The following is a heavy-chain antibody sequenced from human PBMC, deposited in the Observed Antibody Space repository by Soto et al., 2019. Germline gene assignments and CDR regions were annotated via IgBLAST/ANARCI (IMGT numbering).Heavy chain of an antibody. J-gene: IGHJ4*02. CDR3: ARAAAGTWGFDY. Sequence: QVQLVQSGAEVKKPGASVKVSCKASGYTFTSYYMHWVRQAPGQGLEWMGIINPSGGSTSYAQKFQGRVPMTRDTSTSTVYMELSSLRSEDTAVYYCARAAAGTWGFDYWGQGTLVTVSS. CDR2: INPSGGST. V-gene: IGHV1-46*01. D-gene: IGHD6-13*01. CDR1: GYTFTSYY.